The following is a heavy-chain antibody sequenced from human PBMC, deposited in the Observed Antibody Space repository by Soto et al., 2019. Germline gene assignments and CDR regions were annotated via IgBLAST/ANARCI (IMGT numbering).Heavy chain of an antibody. Sequence: QVQLQQWGAGLLKPSETLSLTCAVYGGSFSGYYWSWIRQPPGKGLEWIGEINHSGSTNYNPSLKSRVTISVDTSNNQFSLKLSSVTAADTAVYYCASSWPVTTLGYWGQGTLVTVSS. CDR3: ASSWPVTTLGY. CDR2: INHSGST. J-gene: IGHJ4*02. CDR1: GGSFSGYY. D-gene: IGHD4-17*01. V-gene: IGHV4-34*01.